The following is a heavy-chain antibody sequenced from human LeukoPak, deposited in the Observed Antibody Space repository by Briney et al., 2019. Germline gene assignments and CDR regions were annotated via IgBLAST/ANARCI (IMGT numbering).Heavy chain of an antibody. CDR2: ISGYNDNT. CDR3: ARATGGVVRGTTWRYFDY. Sequence: ASVKVSCKASGYTFTSYGIIWVRQAPGQGLEWMGWISGYNDNTKYAQKLQGRVTMTTDTSTSTAYMELRSLRSDDTAVYYCARATGGVVRGTTWRYFDYWGQGTLVTVSS. D-gene: IGHD3-10*01. V-gene: IGHV1-18*01. CDR1: GYTFTSYG. J-gene: IGHJ4*02.